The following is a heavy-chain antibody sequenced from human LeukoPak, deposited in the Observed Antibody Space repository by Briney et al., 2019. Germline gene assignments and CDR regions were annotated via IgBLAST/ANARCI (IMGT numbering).Heavy chain of an antibody. Sequence: ASVKVSCKASGYTFTSYYMHWVRQAPGQGLEWMGIINPSGGSTSYAQKFQGRVTMTRDTSTSTVYMELSSLRSEDTAVYYCARFVLVPAAIHYYYYGMDVWGQGTTVTVSS. J-gene: IGHJ6*02. D-gene: IGHD2-2*02. V-gene: IGHV1-46*01. CDR1: GYTFTSYY. CDR2: INPSGGST. CDR3: ARFVLVPAAIHYYYYGMDV.